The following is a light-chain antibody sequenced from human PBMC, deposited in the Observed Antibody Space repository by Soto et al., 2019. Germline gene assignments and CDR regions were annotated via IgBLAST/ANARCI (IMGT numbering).Light chain of an antibody. CDR3: SSYAGSNNFV. Sequence: QSALTQPPSASGSPGQSVTISCTGTSSDVGGYNYVSWYQQHPGKAPKLMIYEVSERPSGVPDRFSGSKSSNTASLTVSGLQAEDEADYYCSSYAGSNNFVFGTGTKATV. J-gene: IGLJ1*01. CDR1: SSDVGGYNY. V-gene: IGLV2-8*01. CDR2: EVS.